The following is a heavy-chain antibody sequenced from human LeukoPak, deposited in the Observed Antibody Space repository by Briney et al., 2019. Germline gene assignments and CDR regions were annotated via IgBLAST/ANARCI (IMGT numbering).Heavy chain of an antibody. CDR3: ARELMGGTFDY. V-gene: IGHV1-2*02. J-gene: IGHJ4*02. D-gene: IGHD2-8*01. Sequence: ASVKVSCKASGDAFNGYVIHFVRQAPGEGLEWMGWIKPNGGGTHYAQRFRDRVTVTRDTSISTAYMELTRLTLDDTAVIYCARELMGGTFDYWGQGTQVTVSS. CDR2: IKPNGGGT. CDR1: GDAFNGYV.